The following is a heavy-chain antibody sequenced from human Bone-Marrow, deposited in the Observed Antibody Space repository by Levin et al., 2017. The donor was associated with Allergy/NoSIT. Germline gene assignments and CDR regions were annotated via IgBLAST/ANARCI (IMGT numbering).Heavy chain of an antibody. CDR2: ISAGGSDK. Sequence: GESLKISCAASGFTFSDYYMAWIRQAPGKGLEWLLYISAGGSDKYYADSVRGRFTISRDDAKNALFLQMNSLRAEDTAVYYCARDPSSGWYEGLSYFDSWGLGTLVTVSS. D-gene: IGHD6-19*01. CDR3: ARDPSSGWYEGLSYFDS. J-gene: IGHJ4*03. V-gene: IGHV3-11*01. CDR1: GFTFSDYY.